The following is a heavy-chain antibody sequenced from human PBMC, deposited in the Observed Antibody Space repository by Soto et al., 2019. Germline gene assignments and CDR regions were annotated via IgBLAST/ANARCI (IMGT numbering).Heavy chain of an antibody. J-gene: IGHJ6*02. D-gene: IGHD7-27*01. V-gene: IGHV1-69*12. CDR1: GGTFSSYA. CDR2: IIPIFDTA. Sequence: QVQLVQSGAEVKKPGSSVKVSCKASGGTFSSYAISWVRQAPGQGLEWMGGIIPIFDTANYAQKFQGRVTITADEPTSTDYMELSSLRSEDTAVYYWARKTGEAGHYYGMDVGGQGTTVTVSS. CDR3: ARKTGEAGHYYGMDV.